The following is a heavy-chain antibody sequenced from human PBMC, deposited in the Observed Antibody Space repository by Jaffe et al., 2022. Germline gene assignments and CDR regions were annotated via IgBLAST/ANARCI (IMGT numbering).Heavy chain of an antibody. CDR2: INHSGST. V-gene: IGHV4-34*01. J-gene: IGHJ5*02. CDR1: GGSFSGYY. Sequence: QVQLQQWGAGLLKPSETLSLTCAVYGGSFSGYYWSWIRQPPGKGLEWIGEINHSGSTNYNPSLKSRVTISVDTSKNQFSLKLSSVTAADTAVYYCARTSPYSITMVRGVMAWFDPWGQGTLVTVSS. CDR3: ARTSPYSITMVRGVMAWFDP. D-gene: IGHD3-10*01.